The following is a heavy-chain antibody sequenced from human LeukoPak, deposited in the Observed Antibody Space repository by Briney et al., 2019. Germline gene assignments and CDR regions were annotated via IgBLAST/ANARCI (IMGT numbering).Heavy chain of an antibody. D-gene: IGHD6-13*01. CDR3: ARDSSSWSNYYYYMDV. CDR2: ISYDGSNK. CDR1: GFTFSSYA. J-gene: IGHJ6*03. V-gene: IGHV3-30*04. Sequence: GGSLRLSCAASGFTFSSYAMHWVRQAPGKGLEWVAVISYDGSNKYYADSVKGRFTISRDNSKNTLYLQMNSLRAEDTAVYYCARDSSSWSNYYYYMDVWGKGTTVTVSS.